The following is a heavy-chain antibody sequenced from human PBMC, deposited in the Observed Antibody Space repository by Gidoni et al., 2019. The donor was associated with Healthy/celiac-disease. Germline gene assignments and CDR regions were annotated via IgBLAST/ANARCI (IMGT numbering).Heavy chain of an antibody. D-gene: IGHD6-25*01. CDR1: GGSISSYY. CDR2: IYYSWST. J-gene: IGHJ6*03. CDR3: ASAASNYMDV. V-gene: IGHV4-59*01. Sequence: QVQLPESGPGLVTPSETLSLTCTVPGGSISSYYWRWIRQPPGKGLEWIGYIYYSWSTNYNPSRKRRVTISVDTSKNQFSLKLSAVTAADTAVYYCASAASNYMDVWGKGTTVTVSS.